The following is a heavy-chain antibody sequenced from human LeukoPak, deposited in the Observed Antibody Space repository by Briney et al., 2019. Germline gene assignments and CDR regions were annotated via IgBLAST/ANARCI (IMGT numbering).Heavy chain of an antibody. CDR3: GLADYYDSSGYYEHFDY. CDR2: IYSGGST. J-gene: IGHJ4*02. V-gene: IGHV3-66*01. Sequence: GGSLRLSCAASGFTVSSNYMRWVRQAPGGGLEWVSVIYSGGSTYYADSVKGRFTISRDNSKNTLYLQMNSLRAEDTAVYYCGLADYYDSSGYYEHFDYWGQGTLVTVSS. D-gene: IGHD3-22*01. CDR1: GFTVSSNY.